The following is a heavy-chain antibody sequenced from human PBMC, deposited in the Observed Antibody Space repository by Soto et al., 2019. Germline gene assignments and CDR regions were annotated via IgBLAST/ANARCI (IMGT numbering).Heavy chain of an antibody. Sequence: QLQLQESGPGLVKPSETLSLTCTVSGGSISSSSYYWGWIRQPPGKGLEWIGSIYYSGSTYYNPSLKSRVTISVDTSKNQFSLKLSSVTAADTAVYYCASLNPYGTYCSGGSCRSAAYWGQGTLVTVSS. D-gene: IGHD2-15*01. V-gene: IGHV4-39*01. CDR1: GGSISSSSYY. CDR2: IYYSGST. CDR3: ASLNPYGTYCSGGSCRSAAY. J-gene: IGHJ4*02.